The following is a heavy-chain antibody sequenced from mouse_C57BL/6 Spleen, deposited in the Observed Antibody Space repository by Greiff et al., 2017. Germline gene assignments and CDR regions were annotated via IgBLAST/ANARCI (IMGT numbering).Heavy chain of an antibody. CDR1: GYAFSSSW. J-gene: IGHJ2*01. CDR3: ARSDGPYYIDY. Sequence: QVQLQQSGPELVKPGASVKISCKASGYAFSSSWMNWVKQRPGKGLEWIGRIYPGDGDTNYNGKFKGKATLTADKSSSTAYMQLSSLTSEDSAVYFCARSDGPYYIDYWGQGTTLTVSS. V-gene: IGHV1-82*01. D-gene: IGHD2-3*01. CDR2: IYPGDGDT.